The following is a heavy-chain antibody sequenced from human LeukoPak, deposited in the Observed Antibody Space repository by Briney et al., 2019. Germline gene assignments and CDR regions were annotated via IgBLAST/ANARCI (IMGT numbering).Heavy chain of an antibody. CDR2: INTDGSST. Sequence: GGSLRLSCAASGFTFSTSWMHWVRQAPGKGLVWVSRINTDGSSTSHADSVKGRFTISRDNAKNTLYLQMNSLRAEGTAVYYCARGGMEQWLAFDYWGQGTLVTVSS. CDR3: ARGGMEQWLAFDY. D-gene: IGHD6-19*01. CDR1: GFTFSTSW. V-gene: IGHV3-74*01. J-gene: IGHJ4*02.